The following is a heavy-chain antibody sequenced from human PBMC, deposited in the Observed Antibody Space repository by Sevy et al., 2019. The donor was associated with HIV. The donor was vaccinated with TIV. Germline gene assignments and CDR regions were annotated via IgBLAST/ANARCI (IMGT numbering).Heavy chain of an antibody. CDR2: INTNTRNP. V-gene: IGHV7-4-1*02. Sequence: ASVKVSCKASGYSFTSYNMNWVRQAPGQGLEWMGWINTNTRNPTYVQGFTGRFVFSLDTSVSTAYLQISSLKTEDTAVYYCTRELCPFDHWGQGTLVTVSS. CDR3: TRELCPFDH. J-gene: IGHJ4*02. CDR1: GYSFTSYN.